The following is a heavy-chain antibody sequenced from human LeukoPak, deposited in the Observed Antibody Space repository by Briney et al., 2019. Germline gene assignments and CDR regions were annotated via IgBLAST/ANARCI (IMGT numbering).Heavy chain of an antibody. Sequence: GGSLRLSCAASGFTFSSYWMHWVRQAPGKGLEWVANIKQAGSEKNYVDSVKGRFTISRDNAKNSLSLQMNSLRAEDTAVYYCAREGREGYGMDVWGQGTTVTVSS. D-gene: IGHD1-26*01. V-gene: IGHV3-7*01. CDR2: IKQAGSEK. CDR3: AREGREGYGMDV. CDR1: GFTFSSYW. J-gene: IGHJ6*02.